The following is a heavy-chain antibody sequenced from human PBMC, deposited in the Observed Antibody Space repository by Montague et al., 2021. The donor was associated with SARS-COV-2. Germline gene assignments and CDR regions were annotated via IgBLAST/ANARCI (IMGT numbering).Heavy chain of an antibody. CDR3: ARDSGYYGSSGYSDDAFDF. J-gene: IGHJ4*03. CDR1: GGSISSGGYY. V-gene: IGHV4-31*03. Sequence: TLSLTCTVSGGSISSGGYYWSWIRQPPGKGLEWIGYIYHSGSTYYNPSLKSRVTISIDTSKNHFSLNLSSVTAADSAVYYCARDSGYYGSSGYSDDAFDFWGQGTKVTVSS. CDR2: IYHSGST. D-gene: IGHD3-10*01.